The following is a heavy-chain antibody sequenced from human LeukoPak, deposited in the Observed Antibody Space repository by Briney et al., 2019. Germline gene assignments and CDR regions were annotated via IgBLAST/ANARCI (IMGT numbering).Heavy chain of an antibody. V-gene: IGHV3-74*01. CDR2: INSDGIST. Sequence: GGSLRLSCAASRFTFSRYLMHWVRQAPGKGLVWVSRINSDGISTSYADSVKGRFTISRDNAKNTPYLQMNSLRAEDTAVYYCARDGNYYDSSGPADYWGQGTLVTVSS. CDR3: ARDGNYYDSSGPADY. D-gene: IGHD3-22*01. CDR1: RFTFSRYL. J-gene: IGHJ4*02.